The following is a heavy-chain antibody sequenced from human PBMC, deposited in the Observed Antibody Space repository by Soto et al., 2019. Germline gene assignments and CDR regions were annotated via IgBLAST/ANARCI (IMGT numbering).Heavy chain of an antibody. V-gene: IGHV4-4*02. CDR1: GDSVSSTYW. J-gene: IGHJ4*02. CDR3: ARYNAASGTYYFDF. D-gene: IGHD6-13*01. CDR2: INHRGSA. Sequence: SETLSITCTVSGDSVSSTYWWCCFRRPPGKGPEWIGEINHRGSANYNPSLKSRVTISVDISKSQFSLRLTSVTAADTAVYYCARYNAASGTYYFDFWGLGTLVTVSS.